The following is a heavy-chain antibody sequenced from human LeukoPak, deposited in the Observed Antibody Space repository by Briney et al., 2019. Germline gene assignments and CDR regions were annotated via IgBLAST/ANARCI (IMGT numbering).Heavy chain of an antibody. V-gene: IGHV3-33*01. D-gene: IGHD7-27*01. CDR2: IWYDGGNK. CDR3: AREGSGDAFDI. J-gene: IGHJ3*02. CDR1: GFTFSNYG. Sequence: GRSLSLSCAASGFTFSNYGMHWVRQAPGKGLEWVAVIWYDGGNKYYADSVKGRFTISRDNSKNTLYLQMNSLRAEDTAVYYCAREGSGDAFDIWGQGTMVTVSS.